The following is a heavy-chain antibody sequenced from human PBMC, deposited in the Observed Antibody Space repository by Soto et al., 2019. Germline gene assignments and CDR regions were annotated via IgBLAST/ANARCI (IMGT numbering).Heavy chain of an antibody. D-gene: IGHD2-15*01. CDR2: IIPIFGTA. J-gene: IGHJ4*02. CDR3: ARDYHCSGGSCYSTFDY. Sequence: GASVKVSCKASGGTFSSYAISWVRQAPGQGLEWMGGIIPIFGTANYAQKFQGRVTITADESTSTAYMELSSLRSEDTAVYYCARDYHCSGGSCYSTFDYWGQGTLVTVSS. CDR1: GGTFSSYA. V-gene: IGHV1-69*13.